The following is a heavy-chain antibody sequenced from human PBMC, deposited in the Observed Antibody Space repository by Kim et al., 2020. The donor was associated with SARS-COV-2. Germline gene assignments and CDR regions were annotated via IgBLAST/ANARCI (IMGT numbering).Heavy chain of an antibody. Sequence: GGSLRLSCAASGFTFSSYWMHWVRQAPGKGLVWVSRINSDGSSTSYADSVKGRFTISRDNAKNTLYLQMNSLRAEDTAVYYCARDPAYYYGSSGYFVGWYYYYGMDVWGQGTTVTVSS. CDR3: ARDPAYYYGSSGYFVGWYYYYGMDV. J-gene: IGHJ6*02. V-gene: IGHV3-74*01. D-gene: IGHD3-22*01. CDR2: INSDGSST. CDR1: GFTFSSYW.